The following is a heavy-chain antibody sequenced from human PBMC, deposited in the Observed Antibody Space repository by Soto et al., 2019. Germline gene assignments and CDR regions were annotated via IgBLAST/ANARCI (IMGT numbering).Heavy chain of an antibody. J-gene: IGHJ4*02. CDR1: GFTFSSYS. V-gene: IGHV3-21*01. Sequence: RLSCAASGFTFSSYSMNWVRQAPGKGLEWVSSISSSSSYIYYADSVKGRFTISRDNAKNSLYLQMNSLRAEDTAVYYCARDSGWYIDYWGQGTLVTVSS. D-gene: IGHD6-19*01. CDR3: ARDSGWYIDY. CDR2: ISSSSSYI.